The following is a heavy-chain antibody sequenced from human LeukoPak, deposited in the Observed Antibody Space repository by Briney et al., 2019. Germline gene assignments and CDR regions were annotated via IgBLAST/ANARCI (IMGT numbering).Heavy chain of an antibody. Sequence: SETLSLTCAVYGGSLSGYYWSWIRQPPGKGLEWIGEINHSGSTNYNPSLKSRVTISVDTSKNQCSLKLSSVTAADTAVYYCARRPTGDPKFDYWGQGTLVTVSS. CDR3: ARRPTGDPKFDY. CDR1: GGSLSGYY. D-gene: IGHD7-27*01. V-gene: IGHV4-34*01. CDR2: INHSGST. J-gene: IGHJ4*02.